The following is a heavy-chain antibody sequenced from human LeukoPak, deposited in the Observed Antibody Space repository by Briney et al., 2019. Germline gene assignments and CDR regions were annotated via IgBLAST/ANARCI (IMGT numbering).Heavy chain of an antibody. D-gene: IGHD5-24*01. J-gene: IGHJ4*02. CDR1: RFTFSSYA. V-gene: IGHV3-23*01. CDR3: AKAYVSRWLQSPWEW. CDR2: ISGSGGST. Sequence: QPGGSQRLSCAASRFTFSSYAMSWVRQAPGKGLEWVSGISGSGGSTYYADSVQGRFTISSDNFKNKLYLQMNSLRVEDRAVYYCAKAYVSRWLQSPWEWRGQGTLVTVSS.